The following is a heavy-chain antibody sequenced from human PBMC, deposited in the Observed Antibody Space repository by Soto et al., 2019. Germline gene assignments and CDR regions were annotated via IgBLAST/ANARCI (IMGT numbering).Heavy chain of an antibody. Sequence: GGSLRLSCAASGFTFSSYWMSWVRQAPGKGLEWVDNKKQDGSEKYYVDSVKGRFTISRDNAKNSLYLQMNSLRAEDTAVYYCARDRGIGGPNWFDPWGQGTLVTVSS. CDR3: ARDRGIGGPNWFDP. CDR1: GFTFSSYW. CDR2: KKQDGSEK. V-gene: IGHV3-7*01. J-gene: IGHJ5*02. D-gene: IGHD3-10*01.